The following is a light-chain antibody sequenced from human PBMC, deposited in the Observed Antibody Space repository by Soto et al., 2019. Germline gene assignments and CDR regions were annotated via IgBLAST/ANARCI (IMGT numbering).Light chain of an antibody. Sequence: QSALTQPASVSGSPGQSITISCTGTSSDVGSYNLVSWYQQHPGKAPKLMIYEGSKRPSGVSNRFSGSKSGNTASLTISGLQAEDEAGYYCCSYAGSSTSRVFGGGTKLTVL. CDR3: CSYAGSSTSRV. J-gene: IGLJ2*01. V-gene: IGLV2-23*01. CDR1: SSDVGSYNL. CDR2: EGS.